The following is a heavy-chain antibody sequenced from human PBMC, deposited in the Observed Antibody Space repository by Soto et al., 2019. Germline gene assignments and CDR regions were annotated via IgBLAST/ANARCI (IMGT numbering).Heavy chain of an antibody. CDR1: GGSISSSNW. J-gene: IGHJ4*02. V-gene: IGHV4-4*02. Sequence: QVQLQESGPGLVKPSGTLSLTCAVSGGSISSSNWWSWVRQPPGKGLEWIGEIYHSGSTNYNPSLRSRVTISVDKSKIQFSLKLSSVTAADTAVYYCARDTYYDILADLRSMFDYWGQGNLVTVSS. CDR2: IYHSGST. D-gene: IGHD3-9*01. CDR3: ARDTYYDILADLRSMFDY.